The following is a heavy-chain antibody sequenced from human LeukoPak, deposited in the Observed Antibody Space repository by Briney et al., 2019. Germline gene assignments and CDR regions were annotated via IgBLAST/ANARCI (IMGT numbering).Heavy chain of an antibody. J-gene: IGHJ3*02. CDR2: IIPIFGTA. Sequence: SVKVSCKASGYTFTSYAISWVRQAPGQGLEWMGGIIPIFGTANYAQKFQGRVTITADKSTSTAYMELSSLRSEDTAVYYCATEKRGRGAFDIWGQGTMVTVSS. D-gene: IGHD5-24*01. V-gene: IGHV1-69*06. CDR1: GYTFTSYA. CDR3: ATEKRGRGAFDI.